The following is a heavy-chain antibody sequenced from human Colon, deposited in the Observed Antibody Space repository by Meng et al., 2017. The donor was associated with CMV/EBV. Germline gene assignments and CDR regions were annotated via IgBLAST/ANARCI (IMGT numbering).Heavy chain of an antibody. CDR3: ARGRRDLGFDY. CDR1: GVPLGYYF. CDR2: IGGKDPTI. J-gene: IGHJ4*02. Sequence: SFGAVGVPLGYYFGGWIRQVPGEGLGWLPFIGGKDPTIYYADSLKGRLTISRDNAKNSVYLELNSLSGDDTALYYCARGRRDLGFDYWGQGTLVTVSS. V-gene: IGHV3-11*01.